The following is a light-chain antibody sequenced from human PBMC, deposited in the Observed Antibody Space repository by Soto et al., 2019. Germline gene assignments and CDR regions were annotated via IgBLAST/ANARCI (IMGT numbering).Light chain of an antibody. CDR2: EDN. CDR1: SGSVASNY. Sequence: NFMLTQPHSVSESPGKTVIISCTRSSGSVASNYVQWYRQRPGSSHTTVIYEDNQRPSGVPDRFSGSIDSSSNSASLTFSGLETEDEADYFCQSYDATNQVFGGGTKVTVL. J-gene: IGLJ3*02. CDR3: QSYDATNQV. V-gene: IGLV6-57*01.